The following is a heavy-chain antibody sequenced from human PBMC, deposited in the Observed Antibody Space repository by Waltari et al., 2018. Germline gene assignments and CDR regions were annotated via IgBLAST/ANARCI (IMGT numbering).Heavy chain of an antibody. CDR1: GYTFTGYY. Sequence: QVQLVQSGAEVKKPGASVKVSCKASGYTFTGYYMHWVRQAPGQGLAWMGWINPNSGGTNYAQKFQGRVTMTRDTSISTAYMELSRLRSDDTAVYYCAREVPIAVAAPYAFDIWGQGTMVTVSS. V-gene: IGHV1-2*02. D-gene: IGHD6-19*01. CDR3: AREVPIAVAAPYAFDI. J-gene: IGHJ3*02. CDR2: INPNSGGT.